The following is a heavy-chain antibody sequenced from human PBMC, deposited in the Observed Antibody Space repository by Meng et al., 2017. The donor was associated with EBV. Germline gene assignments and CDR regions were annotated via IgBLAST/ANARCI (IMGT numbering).Heavy chain of an antibody. CDR1: GYAFISYI. J-gene: IGHJ4*02. V-gene: IGHV1-3*01. Sequence: QVKLMPSGAEVKKPGASVKVPCKASGYAFISYILHWVRQAPGQRLEWMGWINVGVGYTKYSQKFQGRVTISSDTSATTGYMELSSLRSEDTAVYYCVRGPPVGVPGPGDYWGQGTLVTVSS. CDR2: INVGVGYT. CDR3: VRGPPVGVPGPGDY. D-gene: IGHD2-21*01.